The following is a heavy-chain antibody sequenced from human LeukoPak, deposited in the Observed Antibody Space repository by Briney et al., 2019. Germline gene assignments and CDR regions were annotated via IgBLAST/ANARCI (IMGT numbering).Heavy chain of an antibody. CDR3: VRGTGY. Sequence: PGVSLRLSCSVSGLTFSTYVMHWVRQAPGKGLEYVSAISSNGDNTYYADSVKGRFTISRDNSKNTLYLQMSSLRADDTAVYYCVRGTGYWGQGTLVTVSS. CDR2: ISSNGDNT. J-gene: IGHJ4*02. V-gene: IGHV3-64D*06. CDR1: GLTFSTYV.